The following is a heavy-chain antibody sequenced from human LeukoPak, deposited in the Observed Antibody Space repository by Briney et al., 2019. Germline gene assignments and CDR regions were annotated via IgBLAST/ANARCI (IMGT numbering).Heavy chain of an antibody. CDR1: GYSFTSYW. V-gene: IGHV5-51*01. D-gene: IGHD2-21*02. J-gene: IGHJ4*02. CDR3: ARGAHCGGDCKALDY. Sequence: GESLKISCKGSGYSFTSYWIGWVRQMPGKGLEWMGIIYPGDSDTRYSPSFQGQVTISADKSISTAYLQWSSLKASDTAMYYCARGAHCGGDCKALDYWGQGALVTVSS. CDR2: IYPGDSDT.